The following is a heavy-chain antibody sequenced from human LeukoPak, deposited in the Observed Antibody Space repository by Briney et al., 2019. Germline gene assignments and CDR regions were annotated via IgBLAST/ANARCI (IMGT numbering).Heavy chain of an antibody. Sequence: GGSLRLSCAASGFTFSSYGMHWVRQAPGKGLEWVSFIRYDGSNKCYADSVKGRFTISRDNSKNTLYLQMNSLRAEDTAVYYCAIPPRDTVTPLDSWGQGTLVTVSS. J-gene: IGHJ4*02. CDR1: GFTFSSYG. V-gene: IGHV3-30*02. CDR3: AIPPRDTVTPLDS. D-gene: IGHD4-11*01. CDR2: IRYDGSNK.